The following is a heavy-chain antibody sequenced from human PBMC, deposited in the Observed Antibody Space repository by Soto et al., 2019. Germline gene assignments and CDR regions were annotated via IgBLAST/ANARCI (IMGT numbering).Heavy chain of an antibody. CDR2: ISGSGGST. J-gene: IGHJ6*02. Sequence: GGSLRLSCAASGFTFSSYAMSWVRQAPGKGLEWVSAISGSGGSTYYADSVKGRFTISRDNSKNTLYLQMNSLRAEDTAVYYCAKDQGGRYYDSSGYYYNYYYGMDVWGQGTTVTVSS. CDR3: AKDQGGRYYDSSGYYYNYYYGMDV. CDR1: GFTFSSYA. D-gene: IGHD3-22*01. V-gene: IGHV3-23*01.